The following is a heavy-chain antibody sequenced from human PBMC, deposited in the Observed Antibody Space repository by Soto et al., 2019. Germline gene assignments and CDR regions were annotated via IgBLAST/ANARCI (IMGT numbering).Heavy chain of an antibody. CDR2: IFHDGTA. Sequence: SETLSLTCAVSGVSISSGNWWTWVRQTPQRGLEYIGEIFHDGTANYYPSFERRVAISVDTSKNQFSLKLTSVTAADTAIYFCARLVYDTRLNYMYFDFWCQGALGTVSS. CDR3: ARLVYDTRLNYMYFDF. V-gene: IGHV4-4*02. D-gene: IGHD2-8*01. CDR1: GVSISSGNW. J-gene: IGHJ4*02.